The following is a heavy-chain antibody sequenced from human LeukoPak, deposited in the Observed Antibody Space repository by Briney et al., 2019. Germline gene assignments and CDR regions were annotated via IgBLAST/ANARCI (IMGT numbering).Heavy chain of an antibody. CDR1: GYTFTTYN. J-gene: IGHJ4*02. D-gene: IGHD5-24*01. CDR3: ARLYLPATRFDY. Sequence: ASVKVSCKASGYTFTTYNINWVRQAPGQGLEWMGWISGYNGNTNYAQKLQGRVTMTTDTSTSTAYMELRSLRSDDTAVYYCARLYLPATRFDYWGQGTLVTVSS. CDR2: ISGYNGNT. V-gene: IGHV1-18*01.